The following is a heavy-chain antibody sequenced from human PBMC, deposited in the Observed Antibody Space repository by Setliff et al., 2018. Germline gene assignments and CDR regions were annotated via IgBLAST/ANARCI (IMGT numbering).Heavy chain of an antibody. CDR3: ARDLGYCSRTSCHGDWFDP. Sequence: ASVKVSCKASGYTFTTYAISWMRQAPGQGLEWMGRINTITGNPTYAQGFTGRFVFSLDTSVSTAYLQISSLKPEDTAVYYCARDLGYCSRTSCHGDWFDPWGQGTLVTVSS. V-gene: IGHV7-4-1*02. J-gene: IGHJ5*02. CDR2: INTITGNP. CDR1: GYTFTTYA. D-gene: IGHD2-2*01.